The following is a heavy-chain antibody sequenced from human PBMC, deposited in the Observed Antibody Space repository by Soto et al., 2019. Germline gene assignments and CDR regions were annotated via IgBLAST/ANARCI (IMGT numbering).Heavy chain of an antibody. CDR2: ISYDGSNK. V-gene: IGHV3-30-3*01. J-gene: IGHJ4*02. D-gene: IGHD3-10*01. Sequence: QVQLVESGGGVVQPGRSLRLSCVASGFTFSSYAMHWVRQAPGKGLEWVAVISYDGSNKYYADSVKGRFTISRDNSKNTLYLQMNSLRAEDTAVYYCARADYYGSGSYYGTFDYWGQGTLVTVSS. CDR1: GFTFSSYA. CDR3: ARADYYGSGSYYGTFDY.